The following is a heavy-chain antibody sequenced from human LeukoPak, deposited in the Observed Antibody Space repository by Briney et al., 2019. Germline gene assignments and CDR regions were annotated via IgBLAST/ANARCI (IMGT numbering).Heavy chain of an antibody. J-gene: IGHJ4*02. CDR1: GFTFSSYA. D-gene: IGHD6-13*01. CDR3: ARDEPEGLAAAGTLDY. V-gene: IGHV3-30-3*01. CDR2: ISYDGSNK. Sequence: PGRSLRLSCAASGFTFSSYAMHWVRQAPGKGLEWVAVISYDGSNKYYADSVKGRFTISRDNSKNTLYLQMNSLRAEDTAVYYCARDEPEGLAAAGTLDYWGQGTLVTVSS.